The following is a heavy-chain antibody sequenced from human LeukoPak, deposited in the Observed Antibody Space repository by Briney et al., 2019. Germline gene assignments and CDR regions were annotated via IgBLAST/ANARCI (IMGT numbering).Heavy chain of an antibody. J-gene: IGHJ4*02. CDR2: ISSSSTTI. CDR3: ARGLGY. Sequence: QPERTLKLSWAASGFTFSSYNMNWVGQGEGKGLEWVSYISSSSTTIYYAASVKGRFTISRDNAKNSLYLQMNSLRDEDTAVYYCARGLGYWGQGTLVTVSS. V-gene: IGHV3-48*02. CDR1: GFTFSSYN.